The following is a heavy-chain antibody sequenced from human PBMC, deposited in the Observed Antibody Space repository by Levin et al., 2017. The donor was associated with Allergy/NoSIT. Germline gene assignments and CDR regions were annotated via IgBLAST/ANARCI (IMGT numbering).Heavy chain of an antibody. CDR3: AREAYYYDSTTYYTPIDY. CDR1: GFTFSDYY. V-gene: IGHV3-11*01. Sequence: LSLTCAASGFTFSDYYMSWIRQAPGKGLEWLSYISGSSTSIYYADSVKGRFTISRDNAKNSLYLQMNSLSAEDTAVYYCAREAYYYDSTTYYTPIDYWGQGTRVTVSS. D-gene: IGHD3-22*01. J-gene: IGHJ4*02. CDR2: ISGSSTSI.